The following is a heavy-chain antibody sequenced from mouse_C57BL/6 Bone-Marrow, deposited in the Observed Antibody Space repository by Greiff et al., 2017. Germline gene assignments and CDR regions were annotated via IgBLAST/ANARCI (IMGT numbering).Heavy chain of an antibody. CDR2: IYPRSGNT. CDR1: GYTFTSYG. CDR3: ARGNGYWFAY. V-gene: IGHV1-81*01. Sequence: QVQLQQSGAELARPGASVKLSCKASGYTFTSYGISWVKQRTGQGLELIGEIYPRSGNTYYNEKFKGKDTLTADKSSSTAYMELRSLTSEDSAVYFCARGNGYWFAYWGQGTLVTVSA. J-gene: IGHJ3*01. D-gene: IGHD2-2*01.